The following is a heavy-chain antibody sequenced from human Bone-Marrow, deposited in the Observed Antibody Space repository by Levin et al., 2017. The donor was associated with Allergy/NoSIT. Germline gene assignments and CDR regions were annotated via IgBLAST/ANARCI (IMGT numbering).Heavy chain of an antibody. Sequence: SETLSLTCTVSGGSISSYYWSWIRQPPGKGLEWIGYIYYSGSTNYNPSLKSRVTISVDTSKNQFSLKLSSVTAADTAVYYCARVGSPIGLWFGELGYWGQGTLVTVSS. CDR1: GGSISSYY. CDR2: IYYSGST. CDR3: ARVGSPIGLWFGELGY. J-gene: IGHJ4*02. D-gene: IGHD3-10*01. V-gene: IGHV4-59*01.